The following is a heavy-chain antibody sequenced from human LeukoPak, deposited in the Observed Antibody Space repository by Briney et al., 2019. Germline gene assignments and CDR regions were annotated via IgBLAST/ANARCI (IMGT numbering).Heavy chain of an antibody. CDR3: ARGKGYEQFDY. CDR2: IIPIFGTA. J-gene: IGHJ4*02. CDR1: GGTLSSYA. Sequence: SVKVSCKASGGTLSSYAISWVRQAPGQGLEWMGGIIPIFGTANYAQRFQGRVTITTDESTSTAYMELSSLGSEDTAVYYCARGKGYEQFDYWGQGTLVTVSS. V-gene: IGHV1-69*05. D-gene: IGHD2-15*01.